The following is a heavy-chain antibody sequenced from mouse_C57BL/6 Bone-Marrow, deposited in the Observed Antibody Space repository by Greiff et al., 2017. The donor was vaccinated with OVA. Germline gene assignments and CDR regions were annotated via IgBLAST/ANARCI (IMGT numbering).Heavy chain of an antibody. CDR2: IYPGSGST. V-gene: IGHV1-55*01. CDR3: ARSSTMFYYYAMDY. D-gene: IGHD2-1*01. CDR1: GYTFTSYW. Sequence: VQLQQSGAELVKPGASVKMSCKASGYTFTSYWITWVKQRPGQGLEWIGDIYPGSGSTNYNEKFKSKATLTVDKSSSTAYMQLSSLTSEDSAVYYCARSSTMFYYYAMDYWGQGTSVTVSS. J-gene: IGHJ4*01.